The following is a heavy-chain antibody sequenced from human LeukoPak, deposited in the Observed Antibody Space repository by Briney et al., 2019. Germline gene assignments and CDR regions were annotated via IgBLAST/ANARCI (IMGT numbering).Heavy chain of an antibody. D-gene: IGHD4-11*01. CDR1: GYPFTSFG. CDR2: ISGYNGKT. Sequence: ASVKVSCKASGYPFTSFGISWVRQAPGQGLESMGWISGYNGKTKYADNLQGRVTMTTDTSTSTAYMELGSLRSDDMAVYYCARDRVYDYSNPRGFDYWGQGTLVTVSS. J-gene: IGHJ4*02. V-gene: IGHV1-18*03. CDR3: ARDRVYDYSNPRGFDY.